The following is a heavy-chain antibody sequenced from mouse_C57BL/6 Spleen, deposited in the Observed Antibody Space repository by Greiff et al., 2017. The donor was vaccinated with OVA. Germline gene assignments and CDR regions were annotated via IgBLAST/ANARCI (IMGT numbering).Heavy chain of an antibody. V-gene: IGHV1-26*01. CDR3: AREDAHYYGSSDY. Sequence: EVKLQQSGPELVKPGASVKISCKASGYTFTDYYMNWVKQSHGKSLEWIGDINPNNGGTSYNQKFKGKATLTVDKSSSTAYMELRSLTSEDSAVYYCAREDAHYYGSSDYWGQGTTLTVSS. CDR1: GYTFTDYY. CDR2: INPNNGGT. D-gene: IGHD1-1*01. J-gene: IGHJ2*01.